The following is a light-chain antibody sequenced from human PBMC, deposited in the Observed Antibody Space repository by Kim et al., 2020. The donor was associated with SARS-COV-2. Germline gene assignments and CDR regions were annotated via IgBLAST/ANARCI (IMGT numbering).Light chain of an antibody. CDR2: LNSDGSH. J-gene: IGLJ3*02. V-gene: IGLV4-69*01. Sequence: QLVLTKSPSASASLGASVKLTCTLSSGHSSYAIAWHQQQPEKGPRYLMKLNSDGSHSKGDGIPDRFSGSSSGAERYLTISSLQSEDEADYYCQTWGTGIWVFGGGTQLTVL. CDR3: QTWGTGIWV. CDR1: SGHSSYA.